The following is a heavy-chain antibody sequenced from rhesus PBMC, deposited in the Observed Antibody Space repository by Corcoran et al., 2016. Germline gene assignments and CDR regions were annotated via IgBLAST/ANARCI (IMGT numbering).Heavy chain of an antibody. CDR3: ARGVNDPGHEGY. V-gene: IGHV4S2*01. D-gene: IGHD1-32*01. Sequence: QVQLQESGPGLVKPSETLSLTCAVSGVSLTNYFWAWIRHAPGKGLEWIGRVFGGTVGTDYNPSLRSRVTIAMDASRNQFSLKLTSVTAADSAIYYCARGVNDPGHEGYWGQGVLVTVSS. CDR1: GVSLTNYF. CDR2: VFGGTVGT. J-gene: IGHJ4*01.